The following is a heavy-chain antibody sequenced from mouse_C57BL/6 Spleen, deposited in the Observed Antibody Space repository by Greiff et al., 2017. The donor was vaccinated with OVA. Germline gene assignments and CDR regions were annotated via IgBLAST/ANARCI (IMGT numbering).Heavy chain of an antibody. Sequence: VKLQESGAELVKPGASVKLSCKASGYTFTEYTIHWVKQRSGQGLEWIGWFYPGSGSIKYNEKFKDKATLTADKSSSTVYMELSRLTSEDSAVYFCARHESLGDYDSYAMDYWGQGTSVTVSS. D-gene: IGHD2-4*01. CDR1: GYTFTEYT. CDR3: ARHESLGDYDSYAMDY. V-gene: IGHV1-62-2*01. CDR2: FYPGSGSI. J-gene: IGHJ4*01.